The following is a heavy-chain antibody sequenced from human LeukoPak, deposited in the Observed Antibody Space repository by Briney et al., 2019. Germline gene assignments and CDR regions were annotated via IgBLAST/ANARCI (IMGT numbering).Heavy chain of an antibody. V-gene: IGHV3-48*03. CDR3: ARVFYYGSRYYYMDV. D-gene: IGHD3-10*01. J-gene: IGHJ6*03. Sequence: GGSLRLSCAASGFTFSSYEMNWVRQAPGKGLEWVSHISSSGNTINYADSVKGRFTISRDNAQKTLYLQMSSLRDEDTAVYFCARVFYYGSRYYYMDVWGKGTPVTISS. CDR1: GFTFSSYE. CDR2: ISSSGNTI.